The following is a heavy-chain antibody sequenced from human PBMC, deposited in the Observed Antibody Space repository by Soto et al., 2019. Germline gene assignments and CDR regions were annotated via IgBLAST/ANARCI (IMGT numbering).Heavy chain of an antibody. Sequence: ASVKVSCKASGYTFTSYYMHWVRQAPGQGLEWMGIINPSGGSTSYAQKFQGRVTMTRDTSTSTVYMELSSLRSKDTAVYYCARELYSYAPVNWFDPWGQGTLVTVSS. V-gene: IGHV1-46*01. CDR2: INPSGGST. CDR1: GYTFTSYY. D-gene: IGHD5-18*01. J-gene: IGHJ5*02. CDR3: ARELYSYAPVNWFDP.